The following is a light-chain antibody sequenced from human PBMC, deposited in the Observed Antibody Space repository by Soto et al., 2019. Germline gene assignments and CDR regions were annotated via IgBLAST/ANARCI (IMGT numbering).Light chain of an antibody. CDR3: QQSYSTPGT. CDR2: AAS. CDR1: QSISSY. V-gene: IGKV1-39*01. Sequence: DIQMTQSPSSLSASVGDRVTITCRASQSISSYVNWYQQKPGKAPKLLIYAASSLQSGVPSRVSGSGSGTDFTLTISSLQPEDFATYYCQQSYSTPGTFGPGTKVEIK. J-gene: IGKJ1*01.